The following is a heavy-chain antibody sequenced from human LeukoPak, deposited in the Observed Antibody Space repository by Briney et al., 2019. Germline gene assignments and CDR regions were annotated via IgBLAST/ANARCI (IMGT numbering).Heavy chain of an antibody. CDR2: IIPIFGTA. CDR3: ARDTITMVRGGYFDY. V-gene: IGHV1-69*05. J-gene: IGHJ4*02. CDR1: GGTFSSYA. Sequence: SVKVSCKASGGTFSSYAISWVRQAPGQGLEWMGRIIPIFGTANYAQEFQGRVTITTDESTSTAYMELSSLRSEDTAVYYCARDTITMVRGGYFDYWGQGTLVTVSS. D-gene: IGHD3-10*01.